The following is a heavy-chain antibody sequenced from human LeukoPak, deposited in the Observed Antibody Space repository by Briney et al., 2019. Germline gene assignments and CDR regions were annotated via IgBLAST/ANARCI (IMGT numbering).Heavy chain of an antibody. J-gene: IGHJ4*02. D-gene: IGHD3-10*01. CDR1: GGSFSGHY. V-gene: IGHV4-34*01. CDR3: VGYYYGSGSYHNYPSFDY. CDR2: INHRGST. Sequence: PSETLSLTCAVYGGSFSGHYGSWIRQPPGKGLEWIGEINHRGSTNYHPSLKSRVTISGDTSKNQFSLKLSSVTAADTAVYYCVGYYYGSGSYHNYPSFDYWGQGTLVTVSS.